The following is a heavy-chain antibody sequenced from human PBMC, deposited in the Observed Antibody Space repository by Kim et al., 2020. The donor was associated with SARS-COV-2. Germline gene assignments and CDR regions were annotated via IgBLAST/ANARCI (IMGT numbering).Heavy chain of an antibody. CDR3: ARVLPGWFIPAEAFDI. Sequence: SETLSLTCTVSGGSISSGGYYWSWIRQHPGKGLEWIGYIYYSGSTYYNPSLKSRVTISVDTSKNQFSLKLSSVTAADTAVYYCARVLPGWFIPAEAFDIWGQGTMVTVSS. CDR1: GGSISSGGYY. V-gene: IGHV4-31*03. CDR2: IYYSGST. J-gene: IGHJ3*02. D-gene: IGHD3-10*01.